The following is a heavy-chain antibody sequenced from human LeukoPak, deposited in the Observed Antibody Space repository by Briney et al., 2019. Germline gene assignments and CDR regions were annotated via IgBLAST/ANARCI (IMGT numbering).Heavy chain of an antibody. CDR3: ARDGYTFGDNWFDP. CDR1: GYTFTAYC. Sequence: ASVKVSCKASGYTFTAYCMHWVRQAPGQGPEWMGWINPNSGGTSYAQKFQGRVTMTRDTSISTAYMELTRLTSDDTAVYYCARDGYTFGDNWFDPWGQGTLVTVSS. V-gene: IGHV1-2*02. CDR2: INPNSGGT. J-gene: IGHJ5*02. D-gene: IGHD5-18*01.